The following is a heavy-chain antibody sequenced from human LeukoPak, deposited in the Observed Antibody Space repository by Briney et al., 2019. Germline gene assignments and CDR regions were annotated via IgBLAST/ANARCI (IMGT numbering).Heavy chain of an antibody. D-gene: IGHD3-10*01. CDR3: TRDTDFGSPTNYFDH. CDR2: ISWEGRTT. Sequence: PGGSLRLSCAASGFTFDDYAMHWVRQAPGKGLDWVSLISWEGRTTYYADSVRGRFSISRDNNKNSLFLEMNSLTTDDTGFYYCTRDTDFGSPTNYFDHWGQGTPVSVSS. V-gene: IGHV3-43*01. J-gene: IGHJ4*02. CDR1: GFTFDDYA.